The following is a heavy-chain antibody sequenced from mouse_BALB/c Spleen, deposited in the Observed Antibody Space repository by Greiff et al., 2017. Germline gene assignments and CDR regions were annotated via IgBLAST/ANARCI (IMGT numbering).Heavy chain of an antibody. V-gene: IGHV7-3*02. CDR2: IRNKANGYTT. D-gene: IGHD3-3*01. Sequence: EVNLVESGGGLVQPGGSLRLSCATSGFTFTDYYMSWVRQPPGKALEWLGFIRNKANGYTTEYSASVKGRFTISRDNSQSILYLQMNTLRAEDSATYYCARDTGLGAMDYWGQGTSVTVSS. CDR1: GFTFTDYY. J-gene: IGHJ4*01. CDR3: ARDTGLGAMDY.